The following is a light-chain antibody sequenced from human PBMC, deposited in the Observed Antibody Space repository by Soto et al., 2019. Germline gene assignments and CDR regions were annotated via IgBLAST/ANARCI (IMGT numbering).Light chain of an antibody. V-gene: IGKV3D-15*01. CDR3: QQYNDWPRT. CDR1: QSVRGN. J-gene: IGKJ4*01. Sequence: ETVMAQSPATLSVSPGEGATLSCRASQSVRGNLAWYQQKPGQAPRLLIYSASTRSSGIPTRFSGAGSGAEFTLTISSLQSEDSAVYFCQQYNDWPRTFGGGTRVEIK. CDR2: SAS.